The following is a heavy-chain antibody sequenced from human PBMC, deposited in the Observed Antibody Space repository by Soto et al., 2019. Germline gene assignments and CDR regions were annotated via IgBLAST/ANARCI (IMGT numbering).Heavy chain of an antibody. D-gene: IGHD3-10*01. CDR1: GYTFTSYG. J-gene: IGHJ6*02. CDR3: AKVSGRYYYYGMDV. Sequence: GASVKVSCKASGYTFTSYGISWVRQAPGQGLEWMGWITPYNDNTNYAPTLQGRVTMTTDTSTSTAYMELRSLRSDDTAVYYCAKVSGRYYYYGMDVWGQGTTVTVSS. V-gene: IGHV1-18*01. CDR2: ITPYNDNT.